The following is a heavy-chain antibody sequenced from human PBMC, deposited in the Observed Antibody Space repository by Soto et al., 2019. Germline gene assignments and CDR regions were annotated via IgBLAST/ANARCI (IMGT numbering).Heavy chain of an antibody. CDR1: GYTFTSYG. D-gene: IGHD6-19*01. Sequence: GASVKVSCKASGYTFTSYGISWVRQAPGQGLEWMGWISAYNCNTNYAQKLQGRVTMTTDTSTSTAYMELRSLRSDDTAVYYCARDQYQQWLVVSWFDPWGQGTLVTVSS. CDR2: ISAYNCNT. CDR3: ARDQYQQWLVVSWFDP. J-gene: IGHJ5*02. V-gene: IGHV1-18*01.